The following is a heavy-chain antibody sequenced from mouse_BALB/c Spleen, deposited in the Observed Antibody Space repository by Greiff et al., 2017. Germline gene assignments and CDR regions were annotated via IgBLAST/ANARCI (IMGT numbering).Heavy chain of an antibody. CDR2: IRNKANGYTT. V-gene: IGHV7-3*02. CDR3: ARGGSLDY. Sequence: EVQLVESGGGLVQPGGSLRLSCATSGFTFTDYYMSWVRQPPGKALEWLGFIRNKANGYTTEYSASVKGRFTISRDNSQSILYLQMNTLRAEDSATYYCARGGSLDYWGQGTTLTVSS. CDR1: GFTFTDYY. J-gene: IGHJ2*01.